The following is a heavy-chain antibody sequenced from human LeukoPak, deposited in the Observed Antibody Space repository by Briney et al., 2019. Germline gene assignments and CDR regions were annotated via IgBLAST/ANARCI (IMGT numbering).Heavy chain of an antibody. J-gene: IGHJ3*02. Sequence: SETLSLTCTVSGGSISSYYWSWLRQPPGKGLEWIGYIYYSESANYNPSLKSRITISVDTSKNPFSLKLSSVTAADTAVYYCGRGQSFLDYCDYVFGPEDVFDMWAQGTIVTVSS. D-gene: IGHD4-17*01. CDR2: IYYSESA. V-gene: IGHV4-59*01. CDR1: GGSISSYY. CDR3: GRGQSFLDYCDYVFGPEDVFDM.